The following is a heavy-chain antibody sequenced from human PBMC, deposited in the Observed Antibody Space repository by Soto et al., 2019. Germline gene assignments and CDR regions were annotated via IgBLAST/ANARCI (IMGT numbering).Heavy chain of an antibody. Sequence: EVQLLESGGALVQPGGSLRLSCAASGFTFSSYAMSWVRQAPGKGLECVSTISGTGTITHYADSVKGRFTISRDNSMNMVYLQENSLRAEDTAVYYCAKGGRAEYYDTSGYLDSWGQGTVVNVAS. CDR2: ISGTGTIT. J-gene: IGHJ4*02. V-gene: IGHV3-23*01. CDR1: GFTFSSYA. CDR3: AKGGRAEYYDTSGYLDS. D-gene: IGHD3-22*01.